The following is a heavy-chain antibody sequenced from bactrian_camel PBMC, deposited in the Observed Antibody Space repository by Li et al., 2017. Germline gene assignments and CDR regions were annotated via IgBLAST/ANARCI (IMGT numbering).Heavy chain of an antibody. D-gene: IGHD3*01. CDR2: IDSDGDT. J-gene: IGHJ4*01. CDR3: ANINYGVCGGWVSGAPLFPRH. CDR1: GYTYDTYC. V-gene: IGHV3S55*01. Sequence: VQLVESGGGSVQAGGSLRLSCAARGYTYDTYCMGWFRRPPGKEREGIAVIDSDGDTAYAESLKDRFIISVDNAKNTLYLQINSLKPEDTAMYYCANINYGVCGGWVSGAPLFPRHWGQGTQVTVS.